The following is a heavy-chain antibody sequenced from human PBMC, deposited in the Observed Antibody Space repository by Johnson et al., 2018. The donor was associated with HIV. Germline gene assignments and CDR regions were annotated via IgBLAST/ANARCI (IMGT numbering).Heavy chain of an antibody. D-gene: IGHD3-22*01. CDR2: IYSGGST. CDR1: GFTVSSNY. V-gene: IGHV3-66*02. CDR3: ARDPAIRWSEWDSSGYYSPDAFDI. J-gene: IGHJ3*02. Sequence: VQLVESGGGVVQPGRSLRLPCAASGFTVSSNYMSWVRQAPGKGLEWVSVIYSGGSTYYADSVKGRFTISRDNSKNTLYLQMNSLRAEDTAVYYCARDPAIRWSEWDSSGYYSPDAFDIWGQGTMVTVSS.